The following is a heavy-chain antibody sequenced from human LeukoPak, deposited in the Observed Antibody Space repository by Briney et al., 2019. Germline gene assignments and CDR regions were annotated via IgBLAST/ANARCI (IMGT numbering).Heavy chain of an antibody. V-gene: IGHV3-30*18. CDR1: GSSFSSYG. D-gene: IGHD6-13*01. J-gene: IGHJ4*02. CDR2: ISPDGDNE. CDR3: AKDGPYTSSFDY. Sequence: GGSLRLSCAASGSSFSSYGMHWVRQGPGKGLEWVAAISPDGDNEYYADSVKGRITISRDNSKNTLYLQINSLTTDDTAVYYCAKDGPYTSSFDYWGQGTLVTVSS.